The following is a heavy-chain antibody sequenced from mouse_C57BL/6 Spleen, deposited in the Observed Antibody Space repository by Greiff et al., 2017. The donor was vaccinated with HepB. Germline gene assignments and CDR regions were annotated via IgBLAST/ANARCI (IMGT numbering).Heavy chain of an antibody. V-gene: IGHV3-6*01. J-gene: IGHJ2*01. Sequence: EVQLQESGPGLVKPSQSLSLTCSVTGYSITSGYYWNWIRQFPGNKLEWMGYISYDGSNNYNPSLKNRISITRYTSKNQFFLKLNSVTTEDTATYYCAREKLAPYYFDYWGQGTTLTVSS. CDR3: AREKLAPYYFDY. D-gene: IGHD4-1*01. CDR2: ISYDGSN. CDR1: GYSITSGYY.